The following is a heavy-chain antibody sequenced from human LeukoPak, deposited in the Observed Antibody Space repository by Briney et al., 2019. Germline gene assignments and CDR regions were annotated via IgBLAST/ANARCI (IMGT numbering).Heavy chain of an antibody. CDR1: GGSISSSSYY. J-gene: IGHJ4*02. V-gene: IGHV4-39*01. D-gene: IGHD6-19*01. CDR2: IYYSGST. CDR3: ARFKAVADIYYFDY. Sequence: PETLSLTCTVSGGSISSSSYYWGWIRQPPGKGLEWIGSIYYSGSTYYNPSLKSRVTISVDTSKNQFSLKLSSVTAADTAVYYCARFKAVADIYYFDYWGQGTLVTVSS.